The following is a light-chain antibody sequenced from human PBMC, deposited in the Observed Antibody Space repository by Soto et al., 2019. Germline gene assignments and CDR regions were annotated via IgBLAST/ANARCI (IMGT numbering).Light chain of an antibody. J-gene: IGLJ1*01. V-gene: IGLV1-47*01. CDR2: RNH. CDR3: ATWDDSLRGYI. CDR1: SSNIGSNY. Sequence: QSALTQPPSASGTPGQTVTSSCSGSSSNIGSNYVYWYQQLPGTAPKLLIYRNHQRPSGVPDRFSGSKSGTSGSLAISGLRSEDDADYYCATWDDSLRGYIFGPGTKVT.